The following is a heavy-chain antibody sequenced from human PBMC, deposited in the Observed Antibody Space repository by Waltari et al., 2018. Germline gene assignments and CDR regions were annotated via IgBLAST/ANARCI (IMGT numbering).Heavy chain of an antibody. CDR3: AKGRAVAVCYFDY. J-gene: IGHJ4*02. Sequence: EVQLLESGGGLVQPGGSLSLSCSASGFTFSSYAMSWVRTAPGKGLEWVSAISGSGGSTYYADSVKGRFTISRDNSKNTLYLQMNSLRAEDTAVYYCAKGRAVAVCYFDYWGQGTLVTVSS. CDR2: ISGSGGST. V-gene: IGHV3-23*01. CDR1: GFTFSSYA. D-gene: IGHD6-19*01.